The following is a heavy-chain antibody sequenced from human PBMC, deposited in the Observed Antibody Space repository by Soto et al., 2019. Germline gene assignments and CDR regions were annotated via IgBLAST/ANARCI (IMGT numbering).Heavy chain of an antibody. V-gene: IGHV1-69*13. CDR1: GGTFSSYA. J-gene: IGHJ5*02. CDR3: ASRSRDGVVRGGYNWFDP. D-gene: IGHD3-10*01. Sequence: GASVKVSCKASGGTFSSYAISWVRQAPGQGLEWMGGIIPIFGTANYAQKFQGRVTITADESTSTAYMELSSLRSEDTAVYYCASRSRDGVVRGGYNWFDPWGQGTLVTVPS. CDR2: IIPIFGTA.